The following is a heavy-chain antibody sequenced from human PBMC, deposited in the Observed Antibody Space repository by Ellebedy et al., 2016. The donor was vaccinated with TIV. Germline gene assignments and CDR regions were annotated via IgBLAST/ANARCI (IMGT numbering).Heavy chain of an antibody. CDR3: AKEKVFGDSKWEIDV. Sequence: GESLKISCAASGFTFNSYAMSWVRQAQGKGLEWVSTISNTGSRTYYADSVEGRFIISRDNSKRTLYLQMNSLRAEDTAVYYCAKEKVFGDSKWEIDVWGQGTTVTVSS. J-gene: IGHJ6*02. CDR1: GFTFNSYA. V-gene: IGHV3-23*01. D-gene: IGHD4-17*01. CDR2: ISNTGSRT.